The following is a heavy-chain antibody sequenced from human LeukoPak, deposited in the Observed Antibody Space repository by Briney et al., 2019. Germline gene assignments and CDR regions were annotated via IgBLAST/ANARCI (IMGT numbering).Heavy chain of an antibody. CDR3: ASELTYDSSGYYAFDI. CDR1: GDSISSGGYY. J-gene: IGHJ3*02. D-gene: IGHD3-22*01. V-gene: IGHV4-31*03. CDR2: IYYSGST. Sequence: PSETLSLTCTVSGDSISSGGYYWSWIRQHPGKGLEWIGYIYYSGSTYYNPSLKSRVTISVDTSKNQFSLKLSSVTAADTAVYYCASELTYDSSGYYAFDIWGQGTMVTVSS.